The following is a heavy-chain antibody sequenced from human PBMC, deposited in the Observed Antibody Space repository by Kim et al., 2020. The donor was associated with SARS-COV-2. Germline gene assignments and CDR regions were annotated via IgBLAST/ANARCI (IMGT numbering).Heavy chain of an antibody. J-gene: IGHJ4*02. Sequence: SVKVSCKASGGTFSSYAISWVRQAPGQGLEWMGGIIPIFGTANYAQKFQGRVTITADESTSTAYMELSSLRSEDTAVYYCARVYRSHSSSSGFDYWGQGTLVTVSS. CDR2: IIPIFGTA. V-gene: IGHV1-69*13. D-gene: IGHD6-6*01. CDR3: ARVYRSHSSSSGFDY. CDR1: GGTFSSYA.